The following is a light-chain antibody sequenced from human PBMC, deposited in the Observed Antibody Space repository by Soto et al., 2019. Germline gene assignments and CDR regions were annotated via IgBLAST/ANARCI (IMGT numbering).Light chain of an antibody. CDR3: QVWDSSGDHVV. CDR2: DDS. J-gene: IGLJ2*01. CDR1: NIGSKS. Sequence: SYELTQPPSVSVAPGQTARITCGGTNIGSKSVHWYQQKPGQAPVLVVYDDSDRPSGIPERFSGSNSGNTATLTISRVEAGDEADYYCQVWDSSGDHVVFGGGTKLTVL. V-gene: IGLV3-21*02.